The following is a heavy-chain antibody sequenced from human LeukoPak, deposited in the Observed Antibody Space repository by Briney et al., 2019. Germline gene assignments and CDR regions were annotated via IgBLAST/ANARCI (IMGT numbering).Heavy chain of an antibody. CDR3: ARGYYYDSSGYPY. CDR2: IIPIFGTA. V-gene: IGHV1-69*05. J-gene: IGHJ4*02. CDR1: GGTSSSYA. Sequence: GASVKVSCKASGGTSSSYAISWVRQAPGQGLEWMGRIIPIFGTANYAQKFHGRVTITTDESTSTAYMELSSLRSEDTAVYYCARGYYYDSSGYPYWGQGTLVTVSS. D-gene: IGHD3-22*01.